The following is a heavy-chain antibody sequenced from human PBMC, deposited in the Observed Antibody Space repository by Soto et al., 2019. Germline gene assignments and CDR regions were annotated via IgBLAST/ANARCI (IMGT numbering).Heavy chain of an antibody. CDR3: ERIRGAIVVPAAMIWFDP. CDR1: GFSLSNARMG. Sequence: QVTLKESGPVLVKPTETLTLTCTVSGFSLSNARMGVSWIRQPPGKALEWLAHIFSNDEKSYSTSLKSSLTIYKDTSKSQVVLTMTNMDPVDTATYYCERIRGAIVVPAAMIWFDPWGQGTLVTVSS. D-gene: IGHD2-2*01. J-gene: IGHJ5*02. CDR2: IFSNDEK. V-gene: IGHV2-26*01.